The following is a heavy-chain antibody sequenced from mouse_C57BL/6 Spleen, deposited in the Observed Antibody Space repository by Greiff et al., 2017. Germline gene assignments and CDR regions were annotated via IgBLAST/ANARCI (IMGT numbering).Heavy chain of an antibody. D-gene: IGHD2-4*01. V-gene: IGHV2-2*01. CDR1: GFSLTSYG. J-gene: IGHJ4*01. Sequence: VQLQQSGPGLVQPSQSLSITCTASGFSLTSYGVHWVRQSPGKGLEWLGVIWSGGSTDYNAAFISRLSTIKDNSKCQAFFKMNSLQADDTAIDYCARADDEYDGDAMDYGGQGTSVTVSS. CDR3: ARADDEYDGDAMDY. CDR2: IWSGGST.